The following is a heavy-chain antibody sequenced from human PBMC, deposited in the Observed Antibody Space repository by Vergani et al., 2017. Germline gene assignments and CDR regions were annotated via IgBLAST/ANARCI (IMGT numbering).Heavy chain of an antibody. CDR3: ARAKPNQDCSSTSCYTGRWFDP. J-gene: IGHJ5*02. D-gene: IGHD2-2*02. Sequence: QVQLVQSGAEVKKPGASVKVSCKASGGPFSSYAISWVRQAPGPGLEWMGRIIPILGIANYAQKFQGRVTITTEKSTSTAYMELSSLRSEDKAVYYCARAKPNQDCSSTSCYTGRWFDPWGQGTLVTVSS. CDR2: IIPILGIA. CDR1: GGPFSSYA. V-gene: IGHV1-69*04.